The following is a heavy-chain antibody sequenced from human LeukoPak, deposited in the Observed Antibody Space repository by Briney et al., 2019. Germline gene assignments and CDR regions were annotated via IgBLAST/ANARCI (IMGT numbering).Heavy chain of an antibody. CDR2: TYYRSKWDN. CDR3: ARGVLGFDY. V-gene: IGHV6-1*01. J-gene: IGHJ4*02. D-gene: IGHD6-13*01. Sequence: SQTLSLTCAISGDSVSNNTIAWNWIRQSPSRGLEWLGRTYYRSKWDNDYAVSVKSRMTISPDTSKNQFSLQLNSVTAEDTAVYYCARGVLGFDYWGQGTLVTVSS. CDR1: GDSVSNNTIA.